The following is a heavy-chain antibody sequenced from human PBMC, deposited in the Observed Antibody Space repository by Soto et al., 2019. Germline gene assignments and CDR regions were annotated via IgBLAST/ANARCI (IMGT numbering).Heavy chain of an antibody. D-gene: IGHD1-26*01. J-gene: IGHJ5*01. CDR2: IIPIFGKA. CDR1: GGTFRSDA. CDR3: ARGVTGGTYDS. V-gene: IGHV1-69*01. Sequence: QVQLEQSGAEVKKPESSVRVSCKAAGGTFRSDAFTWVRQAPGQGLEWVGGIIPIFGKATYAQKFQDGVKFTAEESTNTPYMELSILRSEDTATYYCARGVTGGTYDSWGPGTLVTVSA.